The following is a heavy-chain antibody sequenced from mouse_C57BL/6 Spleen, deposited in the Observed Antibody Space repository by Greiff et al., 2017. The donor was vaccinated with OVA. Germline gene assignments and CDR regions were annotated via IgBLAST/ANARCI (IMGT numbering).Heavy chain of an antibody. CDR3: ARGALYAMDY. V-gene: IGHV1-61*01. CDR1: GYTFTSYW. J-gene: IGHJ4*01. Sequence: QVQLQQPGAGLVRPGSSVKLSCKASGYTFTSYWMDWVKQRPGQGLEWIGNIYPSDSETHYNQKFKDKATLTVDKSSSTAYMQLSSLTSEDSAVYYCARGALYAMDYWGQGTSVTVSS. CDR2: IYPSDSET.